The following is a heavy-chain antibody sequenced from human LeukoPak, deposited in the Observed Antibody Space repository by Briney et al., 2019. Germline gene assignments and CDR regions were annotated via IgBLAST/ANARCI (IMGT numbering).Heavy chain of an antibody. D-gene: IGHD3-16*01. CDR3: AKDDAWGRFQD. J-gene: IGHJ1*01. Sequence: PGGTLRVSCAASGFTFSRHGMNWVRQAPGKGLEWVSGISPSGDILYYADSVKGQFTISRDSSKNMVYLLMNSLRVEDTAIYYCAKDDAWGRFQDWGQGTLVTVSS. CDR1: GFTFSRHG. CDR2: ISPSGDIL. V-gene: IGHV3-23*01.